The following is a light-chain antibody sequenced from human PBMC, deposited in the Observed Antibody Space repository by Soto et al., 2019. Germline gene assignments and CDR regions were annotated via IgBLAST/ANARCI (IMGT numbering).Light chain of an antibody. CDR2: EVS. CDR3: ISYTSSSTLV. V-gene: IGLV2-14*01. CDR1: SSDVGGYNY. J-gene: IGLJ1*01. Sequence: LTQPASLSGSPGQSITISCTGTSSDVGGYNYVSWYQQHPGKAPKLMIYEVSNRPSGVSNRFSGSKSGNTASLTISGLQAEDEADYYCISYTSSSTLVFGTGNKVTVL.